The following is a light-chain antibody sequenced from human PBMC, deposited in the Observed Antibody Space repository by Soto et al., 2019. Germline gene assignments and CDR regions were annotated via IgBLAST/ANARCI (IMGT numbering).Light chain of an antibody. CDR2: VAS. CDR1: QSVSSSY. CDR3: QQYGSSPPIT. J-gene: IGKJ5*01. V-gene: IGKV3-20*01. Sequence: EIVLTQSPGTLPLSPGERATLSCRASQSVSSSYLAWYQQKPGQAPWLLIYVASSRATGIPDRFSGSGSGTDFTLTISRLEPEDFAVYYCQQYGSSPPITFGQGTRLEIK.